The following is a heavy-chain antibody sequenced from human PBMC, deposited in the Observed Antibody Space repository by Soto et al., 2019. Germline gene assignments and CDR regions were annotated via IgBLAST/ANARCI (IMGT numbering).Heavy chain of an antibody. CDR3: TQYRRTDAGRYAFEY. J-gene: IGHJ4*02. Sequence: SRTLSLTCTVWGGCIVGSYGSGILHTPGNLLEWFVDIDYRGSSKYNPSLKSRVTISVDSAKTQFSLQLSSVTAADTAVYFCTQYRRTDAGRYAFEYWGQGALVTVSS. V-gene: IGHV4-59*01. D-gene: IGHD2-2*01. CDR2: IDYRGSS. CDR1: GGCIVGSY.